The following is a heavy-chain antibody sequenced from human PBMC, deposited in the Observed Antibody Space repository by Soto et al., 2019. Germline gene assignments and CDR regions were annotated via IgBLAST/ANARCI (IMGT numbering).Heavy chain of an antibody. CDR1: GGNSINYY. Sequence: SEPLSHSYTVAGGNSINYYGSRIRKHPGKGLEWIGYIYYSGRTNYNPSLKSRVTISVDTSKNQFSLKLSSVTAADTAVYYCAREGVIEVDCSGGSCNASYFDYWGQGTLVTVSS. D-gene: IGHD2-15*01. CDR2: IYYSGRT. CDR3: AREGVIEVDCSGGSCNASYFDY. V-gene: IGHV4-59*01. J-gene: IGHJ4*02.